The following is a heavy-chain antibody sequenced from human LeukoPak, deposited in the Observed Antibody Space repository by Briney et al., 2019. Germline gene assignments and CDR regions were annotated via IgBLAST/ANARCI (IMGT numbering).Heavy chain of an antibody. J-gene: IGHJ3*02. Sequence: GGSLRLSCAASGFTFSSYAMSWVRQAPGKGLEWVSAISGSGGSTYYADSVKGRFTISRDNSKNTLYLQMSSLRAEDTAVYYCAKGAEEAGSYYGDAFDIWGQGTMVTVSS. V-gene: IGHV3-23*01. CDR2: ISGSGGST. CDR1: GFTFSSYA. D-gene: IGHD3-10*01. CDR3: AKGAEEAGSYYGDAFDI.